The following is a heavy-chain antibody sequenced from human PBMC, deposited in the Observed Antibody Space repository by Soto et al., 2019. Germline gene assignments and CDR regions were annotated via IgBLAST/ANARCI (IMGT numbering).Heavy chain of an antibody. D-gene: IGHD2-8*01. CDR3: ARRGYYAISAFDI. V-gene: IGHV4-39*01. J-gene: IGHJ3*02. CDR1: GGSFSGYY. CDR2: IYYSGST. Sequence: SETLSLTCAVHGGSFSGYYWGWIRQPPGKGLEWIGSIYYSGSTYYNPSLKSRVTISVDTSKNQFSLKLSSVTAADTAVYYCARRGYYAISAFDIWGQGTMVTVS.